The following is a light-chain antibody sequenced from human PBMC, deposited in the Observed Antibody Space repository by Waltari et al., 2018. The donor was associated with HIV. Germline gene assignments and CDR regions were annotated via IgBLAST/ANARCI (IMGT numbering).Light chain of an antibody. Sequence: DIQMTQSPSSLSASVGDRVTITCRASQGIGNSLAWYQQKPGKVPTLLIYAAATLQSGVPSRFSGSGSGTEFTLTISSLQPEDFATYYCQKYNSAPLTFGPGTKVDVK. V-gene: IGKV1-27*01. CDR3: QKYNSAPLT. CDR2: AAA. CDR1: QGIGNS. J-gene: IGKJ3*01.